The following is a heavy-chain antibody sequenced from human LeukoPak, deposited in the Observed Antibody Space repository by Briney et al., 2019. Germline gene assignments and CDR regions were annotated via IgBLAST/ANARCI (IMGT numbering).Heavy chain of an antibody. J-gene: IGHJ4*02. CDR1: GFTFSSYA. Sequence: PGGSLRLSCAASGFTFSSYAMSWVRQAPGKGLEWVSAISGSGGSTYYADSVKGRFTISRDNSKNTLYLQMNSLRAEDTAVYYCAKTGSITIFGVVIRGIYYFDYWGQGTLVTVSS. V-gene: IGHV3-23*01. CDR3: AKTGSITIFGVVIRGIYYFDY. D-gene: IGHD3-3*01. CDR2: ISGSGGST.